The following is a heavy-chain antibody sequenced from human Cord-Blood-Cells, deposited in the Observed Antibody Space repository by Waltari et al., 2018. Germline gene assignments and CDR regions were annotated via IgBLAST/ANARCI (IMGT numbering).Heavy chain of an antibody. CDR2: RSYDGSNK. D-gene: IGHD3-22*01. Sequence: QVQLVESGGGVVQPGRSLRLSCAASGFTFSSYAMHWVRQAPGKGLEWVAVRSYDGSNKYYADSVKGRFTISRDNSKNTLYLQMNSLRAEDTAVYYCASGVVITDYWGQGTLVTVSS. V-gene: IGHV3-30-3*01. J-gene: IGHJ4*02. CDR3: ASGVVITDY. CDR1: GFTFSSYA.